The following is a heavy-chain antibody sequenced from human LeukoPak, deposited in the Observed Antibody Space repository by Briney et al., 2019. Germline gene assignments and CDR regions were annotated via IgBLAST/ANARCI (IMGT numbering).Heavy chain of an antibody. V-gene: IGHV4-34*01. Sequence: PSETLSLTCAVYGGSFSGYYCSWIRQPPGKGLELIGEISHNGATTHNPSLKSRVTISVDTSNNQFSLNLRSVTAADTAVYYCARVVVTYAHYHYYYMDVWGKGTTVPVSS. D-gene: IGHD3-22*01. CDR3: ARVVVTYAHYHYYYMDV. CDR1: GGSFSGYY. J-gene: IGHJ6*03. CDR2: ISHNGAT.